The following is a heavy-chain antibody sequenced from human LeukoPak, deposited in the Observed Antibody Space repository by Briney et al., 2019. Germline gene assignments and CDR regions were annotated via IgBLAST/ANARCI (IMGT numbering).Heavy chain of an antibody. J-gene: IGHJ6*02. D-gene: IGHD6-19*01. CDR3: ARAGCSSGSIYYYYGMDV. Sequence: ASVKVSCKASGYTFTGYYMHWVRQAPGQGLEWMGWINPNSGGTNYAQKFQGRVTMTRDTSISTAYMELSRLRSDDTAVYYCARAGCSSGSIYYYYGMDVWGQGTTVTVSS. CDR1: GYTFTGYY. CDR2: INPNSGGT. V-gene: IGHV1-2*02.